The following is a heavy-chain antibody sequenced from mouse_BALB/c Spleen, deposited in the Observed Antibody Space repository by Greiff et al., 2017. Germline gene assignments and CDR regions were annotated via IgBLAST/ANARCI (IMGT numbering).Heavy chain of an antibody. CDR2: INPSNGGT. Sequence: VQLQQSGAELVKPGASVKLSCKASGYTFTSYYMYWVKQRPGQGLEWIGEINPSNGGTNFNEKFKSKATLTVDKSSSTAYMQLSSLTSEDSAVYYCTRLYYYGSSYAMDYWGQGTSVTVSS. CDR1: GYTFTSYY. D-gene: IGHD1-1*01. CDR3: TRLYYYGSSYAMDY. J-gene: IGHJ4*01. V-gene: IGHV1S81*02.